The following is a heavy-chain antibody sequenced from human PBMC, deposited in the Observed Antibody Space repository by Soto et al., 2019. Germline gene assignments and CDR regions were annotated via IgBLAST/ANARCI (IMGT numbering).Heavy chain of an antibody. J-gene: IGHJ6*02. Sequence: GGSLRLSCAASGFTFSSYGMHWVRQAPGKGLEWVAVISYDGSNKYYADSVKGRFTISRDNSKNTLYLQMNSLRAEDTAVYYCAKVNSKYYDFWSGYYDLGYYGMDVWGQGTTVTVSS. CDR1: GFTFSSYG. D-gene: IGHD3-3*01. CDR2: ISYDGSNK. V-gene: IGHV3-30*18. CDR3: AKVNSKYYDFWSGYYDLGYYGMDV.